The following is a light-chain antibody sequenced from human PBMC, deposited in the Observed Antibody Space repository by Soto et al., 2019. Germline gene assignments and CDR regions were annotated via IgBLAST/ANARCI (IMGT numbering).Light chain of an antibody. CDR1: QSISSW. Sequence: DIQMTQSPSTLSASLVYRFTITCRASQSISSWLAWYQQKPGKAPKLLIYDASSLESGVPSRFSGSGSGTEFTLTISSLQPDDFATYYCQQYNSYPYTFGQGTRLEIK. CDR3: QQYNSYPYT. V-gene: IGKV1-5*01. CDR2: DAS. J-gene: IGKJ5*01.